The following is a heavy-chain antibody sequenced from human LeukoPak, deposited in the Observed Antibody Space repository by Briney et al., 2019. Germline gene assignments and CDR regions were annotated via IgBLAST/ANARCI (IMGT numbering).Heavy chain of an antibody. CDR3: ARRFQRNSYGYSNAYYFDY. CDR2: IYPGDSDT. Sequence: GESLKISCKGSGYSFTSYWIGWVRQMPGKGLEWMGIIYPGDSDTRYSPSFQGQVTISADKSISTAYLQWSSLKASDTAMYYCARRFQRNSYGYSNAYYFDYWGQGTLVTVSS. V-gene: IGHV5-51*01. D-gene: IGHD5-18*01. CDR1: GYSFTSYW. J-gene: IGHJ4*02.